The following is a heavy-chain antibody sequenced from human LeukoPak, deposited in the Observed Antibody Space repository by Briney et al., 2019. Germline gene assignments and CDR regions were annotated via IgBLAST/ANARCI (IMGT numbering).Heavy chain of an antibody. Sequence: SETLSLTCTVSGGSISSYYWSWIRQPPGKGLEWIGYIYYSGSTNYNPSLKSRVTISVDTSKNQFSLKLSSVTAADTAVYYCARAGPNKYCSSTSCFPIDPWGQGTLVTVSS. CDR2: IYYSGST. CDR3: ARAGPNKYCSSTSCFPIDP. D-gene: IGHD2-2*01. J-gene: IGHJ5*02. CDR1: GGSISSYY. V-gene: IGHV4-59*01.